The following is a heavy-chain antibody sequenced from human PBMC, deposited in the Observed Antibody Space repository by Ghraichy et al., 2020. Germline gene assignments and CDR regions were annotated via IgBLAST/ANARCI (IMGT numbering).Heavy chain of an antibody. Sequence: GESLNISCAASGFNFRSYSMNWVRQAPGKGLEWVSYISSSSTIYYAGSVKGRFTISRDNAKNSLFLQMNSLRDEDTAVYHCARAPGADCSGGSCYIDYWGQGTLVAVSS. CDR2: ISSSSTI. CDR1: GFNFRSYS. J-gene: IGHJ4*02. CDR3: ARAPGADCSGGSCYIDY. V-gene: IGHV3-48*02. D-gene: IGHD2-15*01.